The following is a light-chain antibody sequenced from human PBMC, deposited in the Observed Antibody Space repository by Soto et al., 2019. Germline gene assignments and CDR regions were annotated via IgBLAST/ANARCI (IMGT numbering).Light chain of an antibody. CDR2: GAS. V-gene: IGKV3-20*01. CDR3: QQYDSTPPT. CDR1: QSVNSNY. Sequence: PGDRATLSCRASQSVNSNYLAWYQRKPGQAPRLLIYGASNRATDIPYRFSASGSGTDFTLTITRLEAEDLAVYYCQQYDSTPPTFGQGTKVEVK. J-gene: IGKJ1*01.